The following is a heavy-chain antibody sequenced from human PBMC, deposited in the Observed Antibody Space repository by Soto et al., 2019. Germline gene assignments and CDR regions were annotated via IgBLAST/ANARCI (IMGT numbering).Heavy chain of an antibody. V-gene: IGHV1-2*04. J-gene: IGHJ4*02. Sequence: ASVKVSCKASGYTFTGYYMHWVRQAPGQGLEWMGWINPNSGGTNYAQKFQGWVTMTRDTSISTAYMELSRLRSDDTAVYYCARGPGSGSRPYYFDYWGQGTLVTVSS. CDR2: INPNSGGT. CDR3: ARGPGSGSRPYYFDY. CDR1: GYTFTGYY. D-gene: IGHD1-26*01.